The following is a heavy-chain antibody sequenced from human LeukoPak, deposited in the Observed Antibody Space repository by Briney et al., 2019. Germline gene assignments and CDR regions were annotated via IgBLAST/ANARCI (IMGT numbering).Heavy chain of an antibody. CDR2: ISGSGGST. CDR3: AKDLGFYDFWSGYAFDI. CDR1: GFTFSSYA. J-gene: IGHJ3*02. D-gene: IGHD3-3*01. Sequence: QPGGSLRHSCAASGFTFSSYAMSWVRQAPGKGLEWVSAISGSGGSTYYADSVKGRFTISRDNSKNTLYLQMNSLRAEDTAVYYCAKDLGFYDFWSGYAFDIWGQGTMVTVSS. V-gene: IGHV3-23*01.